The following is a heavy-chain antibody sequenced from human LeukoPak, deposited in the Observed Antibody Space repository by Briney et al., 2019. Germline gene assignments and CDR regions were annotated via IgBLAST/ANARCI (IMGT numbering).Heavy chain of an antibody. CDR1: GFTFSSYW. CDR2: IKQDGSDK. V-gene: IGHV3-7*03. Sequence: GGSLRLSCAASGFTFSSYWMSWVRQAPGKGLEWVANIKQDGSDKYYVDSVKGRFAISKDNAKSSLYLQMNSLRAEDTAVYYCARAWIELWSHDYWGQGTLVTVSS. CDR3: ARAWIELWSHDY. D-gene: IGHD5-18*01. J-gene: IGHJ4*02.